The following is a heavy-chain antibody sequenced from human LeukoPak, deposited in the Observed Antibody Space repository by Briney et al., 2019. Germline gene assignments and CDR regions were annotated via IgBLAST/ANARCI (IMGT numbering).Heavy chain of an antibody. CDR3: ARGLDIVVVPAAKFACWFDP. V-gene: IGHV4-4*07. CDR1: GGSISSYY. D-gene: IGHD2-2*01. Sequence: SETLSLTCIVSGGSISSYYWSWIRQPAGKGLEWIGRIYTSGSTNYNPSLKSRVTMSVDTSKNQFSLKLSSVTAADTAVYYCARGLDIVVVPAAKFACWFDPWGQGTLVTVSS. CDR2: IYTSGST. J-gene: IGHJ5*02.